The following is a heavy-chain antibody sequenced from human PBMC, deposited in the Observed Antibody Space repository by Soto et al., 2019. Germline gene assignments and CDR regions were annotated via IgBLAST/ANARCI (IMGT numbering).Heavy chain of an antibody. CDR1: GFTFSSCA. D-gene: IGHD4-17*01. J-gene: IGHJ4*02. CDR3: AKDPNGDYVGTFDS. CDR2: ITGSGAGT. Sequence: PGGSLRLSCAASGFTFSSCAMTWVRQAPGKGLEYVSSITGSGAGTFYADSVKGRFTISRDNSRNTLYLQLSSLRAEDTAIYFCAKDPNGDYVGTFDSWGQGSLVTVSS. V-gene: IGHV3-23*01.